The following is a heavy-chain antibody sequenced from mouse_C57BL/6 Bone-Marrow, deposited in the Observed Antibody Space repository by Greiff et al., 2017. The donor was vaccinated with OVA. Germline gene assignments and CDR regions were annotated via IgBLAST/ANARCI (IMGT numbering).Heavy chain of an antibody. CDR1: GYTFTSYW. V-gene: IGHV1-69*01. Sequence: QVQLQQPGAELVMPGASVKLSCKASGYTFTSYWMHWVKQRPGQGLEWIGEIDPSDSYNNYNQKFKGKSTLTVDKSSSTAYMQLSSLTSEDSAVYYCARDYFDYWGQGTTLTVSS. CDR3: ARDYFDY. J-gene: IGHJ2*01. CDR2: IDPSDSYN.